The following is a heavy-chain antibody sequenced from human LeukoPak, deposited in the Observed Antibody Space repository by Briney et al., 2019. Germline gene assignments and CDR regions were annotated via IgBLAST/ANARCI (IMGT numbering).Heavy chain of an antibody. D-gene: IGHD2-15*01. CDR2: ISSSSSYI. CDR3: ARDRGVVVVAAYIDH. J-gene: IGHJ5*02. Sequence: PGGSLRLSCAASGFTFSSYSMNWVRQAPGKGLEWVSSISSSSSYIYYADSVKGRFTISRDNAKNSLYLQMNSLRAEDTAVYYCARDRGVVVVAAYIDHWGQGTLVSVSS. V-gene: IGHV3-21*01. CDR1: GFTFSSYS.